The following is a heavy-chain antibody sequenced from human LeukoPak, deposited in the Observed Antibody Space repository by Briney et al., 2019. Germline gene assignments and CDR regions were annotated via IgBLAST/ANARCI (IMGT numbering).Heavy chain of an antibody. CDR1: GFTFSSYP. J-gene: IGHJ1*01. CDR2: MSHDGSVN. CDR3: AREGTRGYFQH. V-gene: IGHV3-30-3*01. Sequence: PGRSLRLSCAASGFTFSSYPIHWVRQALGKGLEWVAVMSHDGSVNYYADSVKGRFTISRDNSKNTLYLQMNSLRAEDTAVYYCAREGTRGYFQHWGQGTLVTVSS.